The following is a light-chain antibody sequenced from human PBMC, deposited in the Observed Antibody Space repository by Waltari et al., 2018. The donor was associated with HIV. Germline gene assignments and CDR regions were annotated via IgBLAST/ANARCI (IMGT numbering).Light chain of an antibody. Sequence: QSALTQPASVSGSPGQSITISCTGTSSDVGGYNYVSWYQQHPVKAPKLMIYEVSNRPSGVSNRFSGSKSGNTASLTISGLQAEDEADYYCGSYRSSSTLEVFGTGTKVTVL. J-gene: IGLJ1*01. CDR3: GSYRSSSTLEV. CDR1: SSDVGGYNY. CDR2: EVS. V-gene: IGLV2-14*01.